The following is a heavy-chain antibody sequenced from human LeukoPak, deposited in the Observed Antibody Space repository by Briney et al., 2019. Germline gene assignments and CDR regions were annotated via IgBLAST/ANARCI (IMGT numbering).Heavy chain of an antibody. CDR3: ARGGGGDDAFDI. J-gene: IGHJ3*02. CDR1: GYTFTDYY. V-gene: IGHV1-2*02. CDR2: VDPNSGGT. Sequence: ASMKVSCKASGYTFTDYYIHWVRQAPGQGLEWMGWVDPNSGGTNYPQKFQGRVTMTRDTSISTAYLDLSRLRSDVTAVYYCARGGGGDDAFDIWGQGTMVSVSS. D-gene: IGHD4-23*01.